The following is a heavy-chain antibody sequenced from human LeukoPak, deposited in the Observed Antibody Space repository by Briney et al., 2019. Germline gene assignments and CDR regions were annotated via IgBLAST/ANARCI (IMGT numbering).Heavy chain of an antibody. CDR3: ARDPQYSSGWYGAFDI. CDR2: ISAYNGNT. D-gene: IGHD6-19*01. V-gene: IGHV1-18*01. J-gene: IGHJ3*02. CDR1: GYTFTSYG. Sequence: ASVKVSCKASGYTFTSYGISWVRQAPGQGLEWMGWISAYNGNTNYAQKLQGRVTMTTDTSTSTAYMELRSLRSDDTAVYCCARDPQYSSGWYGAFDIWGQGTMVTVSS.